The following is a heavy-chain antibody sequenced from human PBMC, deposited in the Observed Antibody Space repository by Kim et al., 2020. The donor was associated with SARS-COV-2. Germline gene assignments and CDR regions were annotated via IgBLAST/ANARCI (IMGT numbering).Heavy chain of an antibody. CDR2: IHHSGST. D-gene: IGHD3-22*01. Sequence: SETLSLTCAVSGYSISSGYYWGFLRQPPGKVLGWIGSIHHSGSTYYNPPLKSRVCISIDKSKNQFSLRLNSVTAADTAVYYCTSKYYYDTSGFYYADWWGQGTLVTVSS. J-gene: IGHJ1*01. V-gene: IGHV4-38-2*01. CDR3: TSKYYYDTSGFYYADW. CDR1: GYSISSGYY.